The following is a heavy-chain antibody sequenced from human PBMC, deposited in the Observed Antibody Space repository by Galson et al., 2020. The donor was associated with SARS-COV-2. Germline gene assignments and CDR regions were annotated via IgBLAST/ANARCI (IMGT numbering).Heavy chain of an antibody. Sequence: SETLSLTCTVSGGSISSNSSYWGWIRQPPGQELEWTGSIYYSVSTYYNPSLKSRVTMSVDTSEHLFALKLSSVTAADTAVYYCAQGYYYMDVWGKGTTVTVSS. V-gene: IGHV4-39*01. CDR3: AQGYYYMDV. CDR1: GGSISSNSSY. CDR2: IYYSVST. J-gene: IGHJ6*03.